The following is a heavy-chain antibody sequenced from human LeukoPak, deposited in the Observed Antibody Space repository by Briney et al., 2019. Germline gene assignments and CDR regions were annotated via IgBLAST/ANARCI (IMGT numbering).Heavy chain of an antibody. CDR3: AGGGRNFDWLSLTSGWFDP. CDR2: IWYDGSNR. Sequence: GGSLRLSCAASGFTFSSYDMHWVRQAPGKGLEWVAVIWYDGSNRYYADSVKGRFTISRDNSKSTLFLQMNSLRAEETAVYYCAGGGRNFDWLSLTSGWFDPWGQGTLVTVSS. V-gene: IGHV3-33*01. D-gene: IGHD3-9*01. CDR1: GFTFSSYD. J-gene: IGHJ5*02.